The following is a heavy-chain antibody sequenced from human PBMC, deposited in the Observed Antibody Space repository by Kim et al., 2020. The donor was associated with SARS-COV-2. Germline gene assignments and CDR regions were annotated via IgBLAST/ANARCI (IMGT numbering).Heavy chain of an antibody. J-gene: IGHJ6*02. V-gene: IGHV3-30*04. CDR1: GFTFSSYA. CDR3: ARVGSAGTYYNYAMDV. Sequence: GGSLRLSCAASGFTFSSYAMHWVRQAPGKGLEWVAVVSYDGSNNYYVDSVKGRFTISRDNSKNTLFLQMNSLRPEDTAVYYCARVGSAGTYYNYAMDVWGQGTTVTVSS. D-gene: IGHD6-13*01. CDR2: VSYDGSNN.